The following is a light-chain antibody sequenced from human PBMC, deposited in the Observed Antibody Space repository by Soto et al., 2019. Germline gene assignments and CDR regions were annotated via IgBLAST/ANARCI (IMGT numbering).Light chain of an antibody. CDR3: SSYTSSSTL. CDR2: DVS. J-gene: IGLJ1*01. V-gene: IGLV2-14*01. CDR1: SSDVGGYNY. Sequence: QSVLTQPASVSGSPGQSITISCTGTSSDVGGYNYVSWYQQHPGKAPKLMIYDVSNRPSGVSNRSSGSKSGNTASLTISRLQAEDEADYYCSSYTSSSTLFGTGTKVTVL.